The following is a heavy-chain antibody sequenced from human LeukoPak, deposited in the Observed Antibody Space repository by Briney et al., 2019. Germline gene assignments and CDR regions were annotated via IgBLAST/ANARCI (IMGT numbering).Heavy chain of an antibody. CDR2: ITNDNGNT. CDR1: GYNFRDHG. CDR3: ARQADDYYDSSGYFDC. D-gene: IGHD3-22*01. Sequence: ASVKVSCKASGYNFRDHGISWVRQAPGQGLEWMGWITNDNGNTNYGSNFQGRGTMTTDTSTSTAYMELRNLRSDDTAVYYCARQADDYYDSSGYFDCWGQGTLVTVSS. V-gene: IGHV1-18*04. J-gene: IGHJ4*02.